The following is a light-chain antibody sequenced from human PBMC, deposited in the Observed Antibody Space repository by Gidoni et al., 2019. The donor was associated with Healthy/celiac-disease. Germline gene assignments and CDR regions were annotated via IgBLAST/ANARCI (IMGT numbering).Light chain of an antibody. J-gene: IGLJ2*01. CDR2: KDS. V-gene: IGLV3-25*03. CDR3: QSADSSGTVV. Sequence: SYELTQQPSVSVSPGQTARIPCSGDALPKQYAYWYQQKPGQAPVLVIYKDSERPSGIPERFSGSSSGTTVTLTISGVQAEDEADYYCQSADSSGTVVFGGGTKLTVL. CDR1: ALPKQY.